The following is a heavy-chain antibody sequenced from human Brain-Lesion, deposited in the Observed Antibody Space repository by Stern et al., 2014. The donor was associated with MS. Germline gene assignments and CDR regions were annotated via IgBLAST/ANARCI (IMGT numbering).Heavy chain of an antibody. CDR3: ARGESSRYYYYFDY. Sequence: QVQLVQSGPGLLKPSQTLSLTCNVSGDSISSGDNYWSWIRPSPGKGLEWIGYIYYIGSTFYNPSLKSRVTISVDTSQNQFSLRLSSVTAADTAVYYCARGESSRYYYYFDYWGQGTLVTVSS. V-gene: IGHV4-30-4*01. J-gene: IGHJ4*02. D-gene: IGHD3-22*01. CDR1: GDSISSGDNY. CDR2: IYYIGST.